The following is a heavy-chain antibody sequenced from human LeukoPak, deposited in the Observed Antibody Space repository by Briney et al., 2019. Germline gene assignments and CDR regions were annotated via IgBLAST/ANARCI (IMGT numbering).Heavy chain of an antibody. D-gene: IGHD3-22*01. CDR3: ATGYQNYYDSSGYWPN. CDR1: GYTLTELS. V-gene: IGHV1-24*01. Sequence: ASVKVSCKVSGYTLTELSMHWVRQAPGKGLEWMGGFDPEDGETIYAQKFQSRVTMTEDTSTDTAYMELSSLRSEDTAVYYCATGYQNYYDSSGYWPNWGQGTLVTVSS. J-gene: IGHJ4*02. CDR2: FDPEDGET.